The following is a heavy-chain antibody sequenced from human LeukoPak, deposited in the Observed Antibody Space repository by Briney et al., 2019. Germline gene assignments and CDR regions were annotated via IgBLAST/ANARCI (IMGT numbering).Heavy chain of an antibody. Sequence: GGSLRLSCAASGFTFSSYAMHWVRQAPGKGLEWVAVISYDGSNKYYADSVKGRFTISRDNSKNTLYLQMNSLRAEDTAVYYCAREEVLGSYYDYWGQGTLVTVSS. CDR3: AREEVLGSYYDY. V-gene: IGHV3-30-3*01. D-gene: IGHD3-16*01. CDR1: GFTFSSYA. J-gene: IGHJ4*02. CDR2: ISYDGSNK.